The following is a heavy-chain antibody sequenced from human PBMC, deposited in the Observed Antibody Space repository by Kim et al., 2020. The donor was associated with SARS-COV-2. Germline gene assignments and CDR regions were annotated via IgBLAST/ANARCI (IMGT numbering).Heavy chain of an antibody. CDR3: AKLYGGNSDVGMDV. V-gene: IGHV3-9*01. D-gene: IGHD4-17*01. CDR1: GFTFDDYA. CDR2: ISWNSGSI. Sequence: GGSLRLSCAASGFTFDDYAMHWVRQAPGKGLEWVSGISWNSGSIGYADSVKGRFTISRDNAKNSLYLQMNSLRAEDTALYYCAKLYGGNSDVGMDVWGQGTTVTVSS. J-gene: IGHJ6*02.